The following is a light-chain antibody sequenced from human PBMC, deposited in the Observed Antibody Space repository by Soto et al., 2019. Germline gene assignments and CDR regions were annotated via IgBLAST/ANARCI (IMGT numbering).Light chain of an antibody. CDR1: QGINIY. J-gene: IGKJ5*01. Sequence: DIQLTQSPSFLSASVGDRVTITCRASQGINIYLAWYQQKVGGAPKLLNYSASALQSGVPSRFTGSGSGTEFTLTITSLQPEDFATYYCQHLNGYPITFGQGTRLDMK. CDR3: QHLNGYPIT. V-gene: IGKV1-9*01. CDR2: SAS.